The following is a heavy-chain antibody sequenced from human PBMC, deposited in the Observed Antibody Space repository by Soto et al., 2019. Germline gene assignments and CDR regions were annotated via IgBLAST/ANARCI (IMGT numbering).Heavy chain of an antibody. J-gene: IGHJ6*02. CDR1: GYTFTSYD. D-gene: IGHD3-10*01. CDR3: ARVKTTMVRGVIMPTYYYYYGMDV. V-gene: IGHV1-8*01. Sequence: ASVKVSCKASGYTFTSYDINWVRQATGQGLGWMGWMNPNSGNTGYAQKFQGRVTMTRNTSISTAYMELSSLRSEDTAVYYCARVKTTMVRGVIMPTYYYYYGMDVWAQGTTVTVSS. CDR2: MNPNSGNT.